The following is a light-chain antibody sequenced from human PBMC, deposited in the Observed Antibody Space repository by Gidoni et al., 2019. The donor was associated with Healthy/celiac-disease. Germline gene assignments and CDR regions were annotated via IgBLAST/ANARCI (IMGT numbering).Light chain of an antibody. CDR1: SFRSYY. Sequence: SSELTQDPAVSVAWEQTVRITCPGASFRSYYASGYLQKPGQAPVLVISGTNNRPSGIPVRFSGSSSGNTASLTITGAQSADAADYYCNSRDISGNHVVFGGWTTLTVL. CDR2: GTN. V-gene: IGLV3-19*01. CDR3: NSRDISGNHVV. J-gene: IGLJ2*01.